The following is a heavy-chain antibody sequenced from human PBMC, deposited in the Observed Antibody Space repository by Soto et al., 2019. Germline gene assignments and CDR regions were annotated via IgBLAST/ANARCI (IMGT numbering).Heavy chain of an antibody. CDR2: ISSTTNYI. CDR1: CFTFTRYI. V-gene: IGHV3-21*01. CDR3: ARESEDLTSNFDY. J-gene: IGHJ4*02. Sequence: LRLSCAASCFTFTRYIMNWVRQAPGKGLEWVSSISSTTNYIYYADSMKGRFTVSRDNAKNSVYLEMNSLSAEDTAVYYCARESEDLTSNFDYWGQGTLVTVSS.